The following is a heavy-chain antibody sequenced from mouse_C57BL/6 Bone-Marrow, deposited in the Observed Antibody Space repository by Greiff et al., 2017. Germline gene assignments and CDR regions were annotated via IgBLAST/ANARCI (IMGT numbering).Heavy chain of an antibody. CDR2: IWRDGST. D-gene: IGHD1-1*01. CDR3: ARHPYYYGSSSYAMDY. CDR1: GFSLTSYG. V-gene: IGHV2-6-1*01. Sequence: QVQLKESGPGLVAPSQSLSITCTVSGFSLTSYGVHWVRQPPGKGLEWLVVIWRDGSTIYNSALKSRMSISKDNSKSQVFLKMNSLQTDDTAMYYCARHPYYYGSSSYAMDYWGQGTSVTVSS. J-gene: IGHJ4*01.